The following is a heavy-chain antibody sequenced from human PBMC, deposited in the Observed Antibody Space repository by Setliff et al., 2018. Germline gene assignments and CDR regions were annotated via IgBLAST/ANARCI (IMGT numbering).Heavy chain of an antibody. V-gene: IGHV4-39*02. Sequence: SETLSLTCTVSGGPTSSSSYYWGWIRQPPGKGLEWIGSIYYSGSTYYNPSLKSRVTISVDTSKNQFSLKLSSVTAADTAVYYCARDEFLEGSYYYYYYMDVWGKGTTVTVSS. CDR3: ARDEFLEGSYYYYYYMDV. J-gene: IGHJ6*03. CDR1: GGPTSSSSYY. D-gene: IGHD3-3*01. CDR2: IYYSGST.